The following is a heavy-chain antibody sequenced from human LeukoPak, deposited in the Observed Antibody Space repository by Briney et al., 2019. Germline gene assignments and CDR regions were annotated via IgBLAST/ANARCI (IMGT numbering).Heavy chain of an antibody. D-gene: IGHD6-19*01. J-gene: IGHJ4*02. CDR2: IYYSGST. CDR3: AIFEPNSSGWSDY. CDR1: GGSISSSSYY. V-gene: IGHV4-39*07. Sequence: SETLSLTCTVSGGSISSSSYYWGWVHQPPGKGLEWIGSIYYSGSTYYNPSLKSRVTISVDTSKNQFSLKLSSVTAADTAVYYCAIFEPNSSGWSDYWGQGTLVTVSS.